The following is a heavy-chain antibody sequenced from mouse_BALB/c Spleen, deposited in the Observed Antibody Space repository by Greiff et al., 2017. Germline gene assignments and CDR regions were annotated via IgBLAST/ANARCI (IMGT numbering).Heavy chain of an antibody. CDR1: GFTFSSYY. D-gene: IGHD2-14*01. J-gene: IGHJ4*01. CDR3: SRHDRYDAGYAMDY. Sequence: EVQLVESGGGLVKLGGSLKLSCAASGFTFSSYYMSWVRQTPEKRLELVAAINSNGGSTYYPDTVKGRFTISRDNAKNTLYLQMSSLKSEDTALYYCSRHDRYDAGYAMDYWGQGTSVTVSS. V-gene: IGHV5-6-2*01. CDR2: INSNGGST.